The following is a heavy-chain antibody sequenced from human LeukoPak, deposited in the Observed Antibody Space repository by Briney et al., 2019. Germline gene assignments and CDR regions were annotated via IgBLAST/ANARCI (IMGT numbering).Heavy chain of an antibody. D-gene: IGHD3-10*01. CDR1: GGSISCYY. V-gene: IGHV4-4*09. CDR2: IYSSGNT. CDR3: VRHGGSYFIY. J-gene: IGHJ4*02. Sequence: SETLSLTCTVSGGSISCYYWSWIRQPPGKALEWIGYIYSSGNTVYNPSLKSRVTITVDTSKNQFSLKLTSVTAVDTAMYYCVRHGGSYFIYWGQGTLVTVSS.